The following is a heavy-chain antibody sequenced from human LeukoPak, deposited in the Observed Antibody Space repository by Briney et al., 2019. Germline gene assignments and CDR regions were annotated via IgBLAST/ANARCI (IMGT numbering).Heavy chain of an antibody. CDR2: IYYSGST. D-gene: IGHD3-10*01. CDR3: GRFGELGLWAFDI. V-gene: IGHV4-59*01. Sequence: SETLSLTWTVSGGSISSYYWSWIRQPPGKGLEWIGYIYYSGSTNYNPSLKSRVTISVDTSKNQFSLKLSSVTAADTAVYYCGRFGELGLWAFDIWGQGTMVTVSS. J-gene: IGHJ3*02. CDR1: GGSISSYY.